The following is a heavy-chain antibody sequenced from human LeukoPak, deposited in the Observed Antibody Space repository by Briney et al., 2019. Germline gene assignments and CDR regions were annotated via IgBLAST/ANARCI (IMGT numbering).Heavy chain of an antibody. CDR1: EYSFTSYW. CDR2: IYPGGSDT. Sequence: GESLNTSCKGSEYSFTSYWIGWVRQMPGKGLEWIGIIYPGGSDTRYSPSLQGQVTLSANQTTSNAYQQWGSLKAADTSMYYCARATLCIAAAGSVWGQGTLVTVSS. V-gene: IGHV5-51*01. CDR3: ARATLCIAAAGSV. D-gene: IGHD6-13*01. J-gene: IGHJ4*02.